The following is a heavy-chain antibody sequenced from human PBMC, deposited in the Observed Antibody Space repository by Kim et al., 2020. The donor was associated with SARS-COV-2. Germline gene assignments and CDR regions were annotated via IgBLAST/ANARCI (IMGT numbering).Heavy chain of an antibody. CDR3: AKDRLWGNDYFDY. CDR2: ISYDGSNK. D-gene: IGHD3-16*01. CDR1: GFTFSSCA. Sequence: GGSLRLSCAASGFTFSSCAIHWVRQAPGKGLEWVAVISYDGSNKNYADSVKGRFTISRDNSKNTLYLQMNSLRAEDTAVYYCAKDRLWGNDYFDYWGQGTLVTVSS. V-gene: IGHV3-30-3*01. J-gene: IGHJ4*02.